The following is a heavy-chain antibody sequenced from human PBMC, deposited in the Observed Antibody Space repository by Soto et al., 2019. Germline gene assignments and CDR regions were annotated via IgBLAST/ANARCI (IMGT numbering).Heavy chain of an antibody. Sequence: EVHLVESGGGLAQPGGSLRLSCAASGFTFSNNWIHWVRKAPGKGRVWASGIKSDGSSTTYADSVKGRFTISRDNAKNTLYLQMNSLRAEDTAVYYCASAAPFNYGGNSGFDFWGQGTLVTVSS. J-gene: IGHJ4*02. D-gene: IGHD4-17*01. CDR2: IKSDGSST. CDR3: ASAAPFNYGGNSGFDF. V-gene: IGHV3-74*03. CDR1: GFTFSNNW.